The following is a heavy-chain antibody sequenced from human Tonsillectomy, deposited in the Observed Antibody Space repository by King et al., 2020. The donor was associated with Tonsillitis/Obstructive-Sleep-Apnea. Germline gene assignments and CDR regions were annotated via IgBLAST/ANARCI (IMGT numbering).Heavy chain of an antibody. Sequence: VQLVQSGAEVKKPGASVKVSCKASGYTFTNYGISWVRQAPGQGLEWMGWISAYNGNTNYAQRLQARVTMTTDTSTSTAYMDLRSLRSDDTAVYYCARDSMSHYYDSSGYYTFDYWGQGTRVTVSS. D-gene: IGHD3-22*01. CDR1: GYTFTNYG. CDR2: ISAYNGNT. V-gene: IGHV1-18*01. CDR3: ARDSMSHYYDSSGYYTFDY. J-gene: IGHJ4*02.